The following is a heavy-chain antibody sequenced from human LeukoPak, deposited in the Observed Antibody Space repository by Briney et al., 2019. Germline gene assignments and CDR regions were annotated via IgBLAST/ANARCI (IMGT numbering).Heavy chain of an antibody. D-gene: IGHD6-13*01. CDR3: AREAAAEQGFDP. CDR2: IIPIFGTA. V-gene: IGHV1-69*13. CDR1: GGTFSSYA. J-gene: IGHJ5*02. Sequence: ASVKVSCKASGGTFSSYAISWVRQAPGQGLEWMGGIIPIFGTANYAQKFQGRVTITADESTGTAYMELSSLRSEDTAVYYCAREAAAEQGFDPWGQGTLVTVS.